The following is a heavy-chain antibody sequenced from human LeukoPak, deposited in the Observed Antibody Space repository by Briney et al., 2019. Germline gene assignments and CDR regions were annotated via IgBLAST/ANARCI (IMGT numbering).Heavy chain of an antibody. J-gene: IGHJ6*03. D-gene: IGHD2-2*02. CDR2: IYPGDSET. CDR1: GYTFNTYW. CDR3: ARQFYTGYYYYMDV. Sequence: GESLKISFKASGYTFNTYWIGWVRQMPGKGLEGMGIIYPGDSETTYSPSFQGQVTISADKSISTAYLQWSSLKASATAVYYCARQFYTGYYYYMDVWGKGTTVTISS. V-gene: IGHV5-51*01.